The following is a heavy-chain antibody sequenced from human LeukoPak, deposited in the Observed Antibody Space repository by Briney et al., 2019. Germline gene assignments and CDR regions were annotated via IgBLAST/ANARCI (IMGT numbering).Heavy chain of an antibody. V-gene: IGHV4-34*01. CDR2: INHSGGA. J-gene: IGHJ6*03. CDR1: GGSFSGHY. D-gene: IGHD4-17*01. Sequence: PSETLSLTCAVYGGSFSGHYWRWIRQPPGKGLEWIGEINHSGGANYNPSLKSRVTMSVDTSKNQFSLNLTSVTAADTAVYYCARYGTYYYYYYMDVWGKGTTVTVSS. CDR3: ARYGTYYYYYYMDV.